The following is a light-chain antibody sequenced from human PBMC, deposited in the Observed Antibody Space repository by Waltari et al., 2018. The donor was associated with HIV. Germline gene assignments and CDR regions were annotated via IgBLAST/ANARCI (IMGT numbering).Light chain of an antibody. CDR2: EVT. V-gene: IGLV2-14*01. CDR1: KSAVGAYNS. J-gene: IGLJ2*01. CDR3: SSRTTTDFVT. Sequence: QSALTPPASVSGSPGPSITNSCIGTKSAVGAYNSVLWHQLHPGEDPRLLSYEVTNRPSGISYRFSGSKSGNTASLTISGLQAEDEADYYCSSRTTTDFVTFGGGTKLTVL.